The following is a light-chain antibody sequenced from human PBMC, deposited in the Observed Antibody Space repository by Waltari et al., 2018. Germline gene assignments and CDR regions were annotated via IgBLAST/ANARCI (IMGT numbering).Light chain of an antibody. CDR2: GKN. CDR3: HSRDTSSTRF. Sequence: SSDLTRDPAVSVALGQTVRITCQGDSLRRYSASWYQQRPGQAPILVLYGKNDRPSGIPDRFSGSTSGNTASLTITGAQAEDEADYYCHSRDTSSTRFFGGGTRLTV. J-gene: IGLJ2*01. V-gene: IGLV3-19*01. CDR1: SLRRYS.